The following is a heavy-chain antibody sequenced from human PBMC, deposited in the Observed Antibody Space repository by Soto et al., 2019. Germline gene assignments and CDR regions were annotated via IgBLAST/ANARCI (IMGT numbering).Heavy chain of an antibody. V-gene: IGHV3-30*03. D-gene: IGHD3-22*01. CDR3: ASMGYYDSSGYPFDAFDI. CDR1: GFTFSSYG. Sequence: GGSLRLSCAASGFTFSSYGMHWVRQAPGKGLEWVAVISYDGSNKYYADSMKGRFTISRDNSKNTLYLQMNSLRAEDTAVYYCASMGYYDSSGYPFDAFDIWGQGTMVTVSS. CDR2: ISYDGSNK. J-gene: IGHJ3*02.